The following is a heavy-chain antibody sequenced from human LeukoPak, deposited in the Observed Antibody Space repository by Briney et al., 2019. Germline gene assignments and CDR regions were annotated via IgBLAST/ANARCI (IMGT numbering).Heavy chain of an antibody. J-gene: IGHJ4*02. CDR3: AKVPIVVVTAILDFDY. D-gene: IGHD2-21*02. CDR1: GFTFSGYA. Sequence: GGSLRLSCAASGFTFSGYAMSWVRQAPGKGLEWVSGISGSDGSTNYADSVKGRFTISRDNSKNTLYLQMNSLRAEDTAVYYCAKVPIVVVTAILDFDYWGQGTLVTVSS. V-gene: IGHV3-23*01. CDR2: ISGSDGST.